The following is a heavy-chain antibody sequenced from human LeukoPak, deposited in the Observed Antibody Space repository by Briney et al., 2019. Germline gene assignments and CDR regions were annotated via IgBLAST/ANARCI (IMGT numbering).Heavy chain of an antibody. D-gene: IGHD1-1*01. V-gene: IGHV1-46*01. Sequence: ASVKVSCKASGYSFTSYYMHWVRQAPRQGLEWMGIIDPSGGSTSYAQKFRGRVTMTRDTSTSTVYMELSSLRSEDTAVYYCARDNTATGPFDNWGQGTLVTVSS. J-gene: IGHJ4*02. CDR3: ARDNTATGPFDN. CDR2: IDPSGGST. CDR1: GYSFTSYY.